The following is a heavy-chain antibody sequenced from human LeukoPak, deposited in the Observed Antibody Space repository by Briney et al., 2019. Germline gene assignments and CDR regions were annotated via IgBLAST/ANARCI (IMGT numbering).Heavy chain of an antibody. CDR3: AKDRSVLAATSAFDI. Sequence: GGSLRLSCAASGFTFSSYAMSWVRQAPGKGLEWVSAISNSGTDTYYADSVKGRFTISRDTSKNTLYLQMNSLRAEDTAIYYCAKDRSVLAATSAFDIWGQGTMVTVSS. CDR2: ISNSGTDT. V-gene: IGHV3-23*01. CDR1: GFTFSSYA. J-gene: IGHJ3*02. D-gene: IGHD2-15*01.